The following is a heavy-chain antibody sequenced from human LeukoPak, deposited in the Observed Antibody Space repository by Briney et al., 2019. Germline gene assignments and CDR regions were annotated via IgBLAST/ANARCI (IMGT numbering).Heavy chain of an antibody. J-gene: IGHJ4*02. D-gene: IGHD3-16*02. V-gene: IGHV4-39*07. CDR3: ARDQFTYYDYVWGSYRYITTDY. Sequence: SETLSLTCTVSGGYISSSSYYWGWIRQPPGKGLEWIGSIYYSGSTYYNPSLKSRVTISVDTSKNQFSLKLSSVTAADTAVYYCARDQFTYYDYVWGSYRYITTDYWGQGTLVTVSS. CDR1: GGYISSSSYY. CDR2: IYYSGST.